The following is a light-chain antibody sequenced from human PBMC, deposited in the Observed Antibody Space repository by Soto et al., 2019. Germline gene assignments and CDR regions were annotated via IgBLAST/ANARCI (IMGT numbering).Light chain of an antibody. J-gene: IGKJ1*01. V-gene: IGKV1-6*01. CDR3: LQDHNYPWT. Sequence: AIQVTHSPPSLSASVGDRVTITCRASQGINNDLAWHQQKPGKAPKLLIYGATNLHTGVPSRFSGSGSGTDFTLTISSLQPEDFATYYCLQDHNYPWTFGQGTKVDIK. CDR1: QGINND. CDR2: GAT.